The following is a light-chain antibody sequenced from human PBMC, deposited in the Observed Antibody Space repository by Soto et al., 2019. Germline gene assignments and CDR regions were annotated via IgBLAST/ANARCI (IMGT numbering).Light chain of an antibody. CDR2: EVS. CDR3: ISYTTTGALV. J-gene: IGLJ2*01. CDR1: IYDVGAYQY. Sequence: QSALTQPASVSGSPGQSITISCTGTIYDVGAYQYVSWYQQFPGKAPKLILYEVSNRPSGISNRFSGFRSGSTASLTVSGLQPEDDAHYYCISYTTTGALVFGGGTKVTVL. V-gene: IGLV2-14*01.